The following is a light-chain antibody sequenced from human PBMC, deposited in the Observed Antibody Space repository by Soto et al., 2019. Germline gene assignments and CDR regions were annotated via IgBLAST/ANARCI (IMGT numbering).Light chain of an antibody. V-gene: IGKV3-15*01. CDR2: GAS. J-gene: IGKJ4*01. Sequence: EIVMTQSPATLSVPPGERATLSCRASQSVSSNLAWYQQKPGQAPRLLVYGASTRATGIPARFSGSGSGTQFTLTISSLQSGDFAVYYCQQHNNWPLTFGGGTKVEIK. CDR3: QQHNNWPLT. CDR1: QSVSSN.